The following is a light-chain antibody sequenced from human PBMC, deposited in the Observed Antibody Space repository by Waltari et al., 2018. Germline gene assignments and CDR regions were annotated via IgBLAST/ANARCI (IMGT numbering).Light chain of an antibody. CDR2: WAS. V-gene: IGKV4-1*01. CDR1: QSVLFSSNSNNY. CDR3: QQYYSTPWT. J-gene: IGKJ1*01. Sequence: DIVMTQSPDSLAVSLGERAPINCKSSQSVLFSSNSNNYLAWYQQKSGQPPKLLIYWASTRESGVPDRFSGSGSGTHFTLTISSLQAEDVAVYYCQQYYSTPWTFGQGTKVEIK.